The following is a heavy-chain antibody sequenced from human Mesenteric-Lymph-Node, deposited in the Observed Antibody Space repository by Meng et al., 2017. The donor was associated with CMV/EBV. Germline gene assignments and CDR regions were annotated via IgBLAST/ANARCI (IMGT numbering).Heavy chain of an antibody. J-gene: IGHJ6*02. CDR2: IYYSGGTT. V-gene: IGHV4-39*07. CDR1: GGSISNSRYF. CDR3: ARDCEYSSSLGAKRRGGMDV. Sequence: SETLSLTCTVSGGSISNSRYFWGWIRQPPGKGLEWIGSIYYSGGTTYYTPSLKSRVTISEDTSKNQISLKLSSVTAADTAVYYCARDCEYSSSLGAKRRGGMDVWGQGTTVTVSS. D-gene: IGHD6-6*01.